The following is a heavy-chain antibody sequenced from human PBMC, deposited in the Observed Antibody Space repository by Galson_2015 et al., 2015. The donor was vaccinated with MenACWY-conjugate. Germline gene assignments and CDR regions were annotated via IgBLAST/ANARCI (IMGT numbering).Heavy chain of an antibody. D-gene: IGHD6-19*01. CDR3: VADVRF. Sequence: SLRLSCAASGFTFSSYAMSWVRQTPGKGLQWVSSIVDTGRRTDYTDSVKGRFTISRDNSKNMLYLQMNSLRADDTAVYYCVADVRFGGQGTLVTVSS. J-gene: IGHJ4*02. CDR2: IVDTGRRT. V-gene: IGHV3-23*01. CDR1: GFTFSSYA.